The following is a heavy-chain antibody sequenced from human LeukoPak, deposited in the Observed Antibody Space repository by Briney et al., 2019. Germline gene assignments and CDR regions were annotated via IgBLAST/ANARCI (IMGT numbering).Heavy chain of an antibody. CDR1: VFSFNNYA. D-gene: IGHD2-2*01. J-gene: IGHJ5*01. Sequence: GGPLRLSCAASVFSFNNYAMSWVPQAPGKGLEWVSAISASGGTTYYADSVKGRVTISRDNSENTLFLQMNSLRAEDTAVYYCAKEPREYCSSTSCPNWFDSWGQGTLVTVSS. V-gene: IGHV3-23*01. CDR3: AKEPREYCSSTSCPNWFDS. CDR2: ISASGGTT.